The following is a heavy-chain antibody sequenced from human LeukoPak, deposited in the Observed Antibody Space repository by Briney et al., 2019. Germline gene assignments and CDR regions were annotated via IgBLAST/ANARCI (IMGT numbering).Heavy chain of an antibody. Sequence: SETLSLTCAVYGGSFSGYYWSWIRQPPGKGLEWIGEINHSGSTNYNPSLKSRVTISVDTSKNQFSLRLSSVTAADTAVYYCAREFGVVGRQEIWGQGTMVSVSS. CDR2: INHSGST. V-gene: IGHV4-34*01. D-gene: IGHD3-16*01. J-gene: IGHJ3*02. CDR3: AREFGVVGRQEI. CDR1: GGSFSGYY.